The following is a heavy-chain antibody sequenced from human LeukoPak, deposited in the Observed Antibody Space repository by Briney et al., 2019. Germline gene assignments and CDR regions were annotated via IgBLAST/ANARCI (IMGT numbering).Heavy chain of an antibody. CDR2: IIPIFGTA. V-gene: IGHV1-69*13. D-gene: IGHD3-9*01. J-gene: IGHJ4*02. CDR3: QKTAYEILTGYLFDY. CDR1: GGTFRSYA. Sequence: GASVKVYCKASGGTFRSYAISWVRQAPGQGLEWMGGIIPIFGTANYAQKFQGRVTINADESTSTAYMELSSLRSEDTVFFFKQKTAYEILTGYLFDYWGQGTLVTVSS.